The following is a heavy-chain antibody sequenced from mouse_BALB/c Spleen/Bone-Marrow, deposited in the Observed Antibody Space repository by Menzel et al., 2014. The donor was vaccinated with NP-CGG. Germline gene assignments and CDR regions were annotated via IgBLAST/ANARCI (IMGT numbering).Heavy chain of an antibody. Sequence: VQLQEPGVEFVKPGASVKLSCKASGYTFTSYWMHWVKQRPGQGLEWIGEIAPSDSYTKYNQNFKGKATLTVDKSSSTAYMQLSSLTSEDSAVYYCARTYYDYDWFAYWGQGTLVTVSA. CDR1: GYTFTSYW. D-gene: IGHD2-4*01. CDR3: ARTYYDYDWFAY. J-gene: IGHJ3*01. CDR2: IAPSDSYT. V-gene: IGHV1-69*02.